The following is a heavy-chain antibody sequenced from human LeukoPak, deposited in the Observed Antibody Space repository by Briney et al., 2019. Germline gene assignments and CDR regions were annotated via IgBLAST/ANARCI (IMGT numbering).Heavy chain of an antibody. D-gene: IGHD3-22*01. Sequence: PTETLSLTCIVSGGSIISASYYWAWVRQPPGKELEWIGSIYYTGSISYNPSLKSRVSMSVDPSQNQFSLKLSSVTAADTAVYYCAREASGSVDYWGQGTLVTVSS. CDR2: IYYTGSI. J-gene: IGHJ4*02. V-gene: IGHV4-39*07. CDR1: GGSIISASYY. CDR3: AREASGSVDY.